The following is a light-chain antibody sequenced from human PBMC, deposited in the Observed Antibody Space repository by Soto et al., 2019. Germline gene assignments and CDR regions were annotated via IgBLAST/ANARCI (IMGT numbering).Light chain of an antibody. V-gene: IGKV1-9*01. Sequence: DIQSTQSPSFLSASVGDRVTITCRASQGISRYLAWYQQKPGKAPNLLIYGASTLQSGVPSRFSGSGSGTEFTLTISSLQAADSATYYCQQLDSYPVTFGGGTTVEI. CDR2: GAS. CDR1: QGISRY. J-gene: IGKJ4*01. CDR3: QQLDSYPVT.